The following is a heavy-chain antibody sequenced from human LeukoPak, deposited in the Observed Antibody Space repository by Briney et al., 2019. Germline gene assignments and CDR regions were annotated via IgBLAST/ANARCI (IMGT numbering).Heavy chain of an antibody. D-gene: IGHD3-16*01. J-gene: IGHJ4*02. CDR1: GFTFSNYL. Sequence: GGSLRLSCAASGFTFSNYLMNWFRQAPGKGLEWVSSIGTTGNYIYYSDSVKGRFTISRDNAKDSLFLQMNSLRTEDTGVYYCARDSYGWHDRWEYWGLGTQVIVSS. CDR2: IGTTGNYI. CDR3: ARDSYGWHDRWEY. V-gene: IGHV3-21*01.